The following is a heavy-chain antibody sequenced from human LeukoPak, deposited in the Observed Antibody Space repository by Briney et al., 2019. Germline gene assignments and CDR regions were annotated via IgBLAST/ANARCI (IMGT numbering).Heavy chain of an antibody. Sequence: ASVKVSCKASGYTFTSCYMHWVRQAPGQGLEWMGIINPSGGSTSYAQKFQGRVTMTRDTSTSTVYMELSSLRSEDTAVYYCARDGATVTTGGAFDIWGQGTMVTVSS. D-gene: IGHD4-17*01. CDR3: ARDGATVTTGGAFDI. CDR1: GYTFTSCY. V-gene: IGHV1-46*01. CDR2: INPSGGST. J-gene: IGHJ3*02.